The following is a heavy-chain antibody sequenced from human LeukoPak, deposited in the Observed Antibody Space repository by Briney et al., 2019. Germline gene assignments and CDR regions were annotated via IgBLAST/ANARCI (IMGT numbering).Heavy chain of an antibody. CDR1: GGTFSSYA. Sequence: SVKVSCKASGGTFSSYAISWVRQAPGQGLEWMGGIFPIFGTANYAQKFQGRVTITTDESTSTAYMELSSLRSEDTAVYYCARGFVEMATISGWYFDLWGRGTLVTVSS. CDR3: ARGFVEMATISGWYFDL. V-gene: IGHV1-69*05. CDR2: IFPIFGTA. D-gene: IGHD5-24*01. J-gene: IGHJ2*01.